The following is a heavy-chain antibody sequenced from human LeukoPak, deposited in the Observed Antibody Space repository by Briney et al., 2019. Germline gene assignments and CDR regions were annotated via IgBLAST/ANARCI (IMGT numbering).Heavy chain of an antibody. D-gene: IGHD5-12*01. CDR3: ARVRGIVATMSYYFDY. CDR1: GGTFSSYA. CDR2: FIPIFGTA. V-gene: IGHV1-69*13. J-gene: IGHJ4*02. Sequence: SVKVSCKASGGTFSSYAISWVRQAPGQGLEWMGGFIPIFGTANYAQKFQGRVTITADESTSTAYMELSSLRSEDTAVYYCARVRGIVATMSYYFDYWGQGTLVTVSS.